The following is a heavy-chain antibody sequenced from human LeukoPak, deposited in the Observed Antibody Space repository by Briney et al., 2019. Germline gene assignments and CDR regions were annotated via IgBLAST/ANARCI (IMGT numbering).Heavy chain of an antibody. CDR2: INHSGST. CDR3: ARESLRYFDWLLYRGWFDP. V-gene: IGHV4-34*01. J-gene: IGHJ5*02. Sequence: SETLSLTCAVYGGSFSGYYWSWIRQPPGKGLEWIGEINHSGSTNYNPSLKSRVTISVDTSKNQFSLKLSSVTAADTAVYYCARESLRYFDWLLYRGWFDPWDQGTLVTVSS. CDR1: GGSFSGYY. D-gene: IGHD3-9*01.